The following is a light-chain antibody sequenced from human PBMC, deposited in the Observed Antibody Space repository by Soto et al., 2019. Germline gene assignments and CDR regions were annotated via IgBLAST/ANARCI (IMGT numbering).Light chain of an antibody. CDR2: DAS. V-gene: IGKV3-11*01. J-gene: IGKJ4*01. Sequence: EIVLTQSPATLSLSPGERATLSCRASQSVSSYLAWYQQKPGQAPRLLIYDASNRSTGIPARFSGSGSETDLTLTISSLEPEDFAVYYCQQRSNWLTFGGGTKVEIK. CDR1: QSVSSY. CDR3: QQRSNWLT.